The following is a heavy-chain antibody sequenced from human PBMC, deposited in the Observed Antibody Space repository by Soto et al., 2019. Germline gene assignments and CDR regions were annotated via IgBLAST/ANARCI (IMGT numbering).Heavy chain of an antibody. Sequence: SETLSLTCTVSGGSISSYYWSWIRQPPGKGLEWIGYIYYSGSTNYNPSLKSRVTISVDTSKNQFSLKLSSVTAADTAVYYCARVYCSSTSCYLLDAFDIWGQGTMVTVSS. CDR2: IYYSGST. V-gene: IGHV4-59*01. D-gene: IGHD2-2*01. CDR1: GGSISSYY. J-gene: IGHJ3*02. CDR3: ARVYCSSTSCYLLDAFDI.